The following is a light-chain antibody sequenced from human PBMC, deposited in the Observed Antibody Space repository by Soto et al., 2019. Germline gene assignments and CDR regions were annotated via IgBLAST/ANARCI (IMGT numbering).Light chain of an antibody. J-gene: IGKJ5*01. CDR2: GES. CDR3: QQYDKWPIT. V-gene: IGKV3-15*01. Sequence: EIVMTQSPDTLSVSPGERATLSCRASQTVSSRLAWYQQKPVQAPRLLVYGESTRATGIPARFSGSGSGTEFTLTISSLQSEDFAVYYCQQYDKWPITFGQGTRLEIK. CDR1: QTVSSR.